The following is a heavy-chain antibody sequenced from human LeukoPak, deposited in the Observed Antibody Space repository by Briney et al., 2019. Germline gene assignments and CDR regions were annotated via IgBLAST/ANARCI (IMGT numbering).Heavy chain of an antibody. D-gene: IGHD2-21*01. CDR2: IYTSGST. CDR3: ARGHMGP. V-gene: IGHV4-61*02. CDR1: GGSISSGTYY. J-gene: IGHJ5*02. Sequence: PSETLSLTCTVSGGSISSGTYYWSWIRQPAGKGLEWIGRIYTSGSTNYNPSLKSRVTISVDTSKNQFSLKLSSVTAADTAVYYCARGHMGPWGQGTLVTVSS.